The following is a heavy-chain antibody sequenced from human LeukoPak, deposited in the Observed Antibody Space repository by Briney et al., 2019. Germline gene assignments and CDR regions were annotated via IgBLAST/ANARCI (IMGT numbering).Heavy chain of an antibody. V-gene: IGHV1-46*01. Sequence: ASVKVSCKASGYTFTSYYMHWVRQAPGQGLEWMGIINPSGGSTSYAQKFQGRVTMTRDTSTSTVYMGMSSLRSEDTAVYYCARDARRITIFGVVIYYYYMDVWGKGTTVTVSS. CDR2: INPSGGST. D-gene: IGHD3-3*01. CDR3: ARDARRITIFGVVIYYYYMDV. CDR1: GYTFTSYY. J-gene: IGHJ6*03.